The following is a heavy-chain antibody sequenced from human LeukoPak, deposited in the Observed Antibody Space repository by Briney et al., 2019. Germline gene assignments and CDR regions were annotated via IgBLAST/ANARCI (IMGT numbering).Heavy chain of an antibody. CDR1: GGSISSGDYY. Sequence: SETLSLTCTVSGGSISSGDYYWSWIRQPPGKGLEWIGYIYYSGSTYYNPSLKSRVTISVDTSKNQFSLKLSSVTAADTAVYYRARDRLPAARGGNWFYPWGQGTLVTVSS. CDR2: IYYSGST. V-gene: IGHV4-30-4*01. J-gene: IGHJ5*02. D-gene: IGHD2-2*01. CDR3: ARDRLPAARGGNWFYP.